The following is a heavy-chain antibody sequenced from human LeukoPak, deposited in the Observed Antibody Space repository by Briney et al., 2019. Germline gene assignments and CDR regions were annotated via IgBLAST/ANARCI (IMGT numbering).Heavy chain of an antibody. D-gene: IGHD3-22*01. Sequence: ASVKVSCKPSGYTFANYGMHWVRQAPRQSLEWMGWINTGNGNTKSSQKFQDRAALTRDTSASTAYMELNSLSSEDTAVYYCARVPLSDSSGHYYPHWGQGTLVTVSS. CDR2: INTGNGNT. J-gene: IGHJ1*01. V-gene: IGHV1-3*04. CDR3: ARVPLSDSSGHYYPH. CDR1: GYTFANYG.